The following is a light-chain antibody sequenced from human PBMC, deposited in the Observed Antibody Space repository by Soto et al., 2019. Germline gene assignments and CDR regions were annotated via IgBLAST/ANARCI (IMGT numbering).Light chain of an antibody. CDR3: QQGHNWPLT. CDR2: GAS. Sequence: EIVMTQSPATLSLSPGERAALSCRASQSINSESAWYQPKPGQPPRLLIYGASTRATGVPARFTGSESGSEFTLTISGLQSEDFAVYYCQQGHNWPLTFGQGTRLEI. J-gene: IGKJ2*01. V-gene: IGKV3-15*01. CDR1: QSINSE.